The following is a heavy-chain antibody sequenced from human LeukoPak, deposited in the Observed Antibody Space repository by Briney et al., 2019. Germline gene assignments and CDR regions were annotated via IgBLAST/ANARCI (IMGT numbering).Heavy chain of an antibody. Sequence: SETLVHTCSVSGDSISSGGYYWHWIRQHPEKGLEWIGYIYSTGTTYYNPSLTSRLTMSLDTSKNQFSLKVTSVTAADTAVYFCARDRPDTTSPTTARRFDAWGQRELGTVSS. CDR3: ARDRPDTTSPTTARRFDA. D-gene: IGHD1-26*01. J-gene: IGHJ5*02. CDR2: IYSTGTT. CDR1: GDSISSGGYY. V-gene: IGHV4-31*03.